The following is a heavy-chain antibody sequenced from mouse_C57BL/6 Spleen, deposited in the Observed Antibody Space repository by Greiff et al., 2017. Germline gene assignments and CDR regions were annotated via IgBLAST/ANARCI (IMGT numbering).Heavy chain of an antibody. D-gene: IGHD2-3*01. Sequence: QVQLQQPGAELVRPGSSVKLSCKASGYTFTSYWMDWVKQRPGQGLEWIGNIYPSDSETHYNQKFKNKAILTVDKSSSTAYMQLSSLTSEDSAVYYCARYDGYFMFAYWGQGTLVTVSA. CDR1: GYTFTSYW. V-gene: IGHV1-61*01. CDR2: IYPSDSET. J-gene: IGHJ3*01. CDR3: ARYDGYFMFAY.